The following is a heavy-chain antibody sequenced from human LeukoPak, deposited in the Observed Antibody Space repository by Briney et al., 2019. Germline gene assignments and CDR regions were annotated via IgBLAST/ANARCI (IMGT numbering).Heavy chain of an antibody. J-gene: IGHJ4*02. CDR1: GFTFSSYS. D-gene: IGHD4/OR15-4a*01. Sequence: PGGSLRLSCAASGFTFSSYSMNWVRQAPGKGLEWVSSISGSDSKTYYADSVKGRFTISRDNAKNTVYLQMNSLRGEDTATYHCAKDAANYPFFFDYWGQGAPVTVSS. V-gene: IGHV3-21*04. CDR3: AKDAANYPFFFDY. CDR2: ISGSDSKT.